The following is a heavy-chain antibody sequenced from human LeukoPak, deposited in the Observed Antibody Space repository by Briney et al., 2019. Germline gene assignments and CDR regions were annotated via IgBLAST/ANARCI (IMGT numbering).Heavy chain of an antibody. J-gene: IGHJ4*02. CDR1: GGSISSYY. CDR2: ISDIGSI. Sequence: SETLSLTCTVSGGSISSYYWSWIRQPPGKGLEWIAYISDIGSINYNPSLKSRVTISLDTSKNQFSLKLSSVTAADTAVYYCARRSLGLWSSIDYWGQGTLVTVSS. V-gene: IGHV4-59*08. D-gene: IGHD5-18*01. CDR3: ARRSLGLWSSIDY.